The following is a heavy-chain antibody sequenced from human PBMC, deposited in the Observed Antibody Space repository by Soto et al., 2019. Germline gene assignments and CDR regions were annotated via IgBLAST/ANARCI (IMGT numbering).Heavy chain of an antibody. J-gene: IGHJ4*02. Sequence: EVQLLESGGGLVQPGGSLRLACAAAGFTFSIYAMSWVRQAPGKGLEWVSAISGSGGSTYYADSVKGRFTISRDNSKNTLYLQMNSLRAYDTAVYYCAKATLGGAATLIRDYWGQGTLVTVSS. D-gene: IGHD6-13*01. CDR2: ISGSGGST. V-gene: IGHV3-23*01. CDR3: AKATLGGAATLIRDY. CDR1: GFTFSIYA.